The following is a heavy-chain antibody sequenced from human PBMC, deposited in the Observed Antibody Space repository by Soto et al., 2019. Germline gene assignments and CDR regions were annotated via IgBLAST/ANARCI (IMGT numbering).Heavy chain of an antibody. D-gene: IGHD6-13*01. Sequence: EVQLEESGGGLVQPGGSLRLSCAASGYTLSSYWMTWVRQAPGKGLEWVANIKEDGSEQYHVDSVKGRFTFSRDNAKKTLYLQMNSLRVEDTAVYYCARLTAAGGVDQFDYWGQGTLVTVSS. CDR1: GYTLSSYW. J-gene: IGHJ4*02. CDR3: ARLTAAGGVDQFDY. CDR2: IKEDGSEQ. V-gene: IGHV3-7*05.